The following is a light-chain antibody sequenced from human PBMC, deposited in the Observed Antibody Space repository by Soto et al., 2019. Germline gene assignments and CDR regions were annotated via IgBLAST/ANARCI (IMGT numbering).Light chain of an antibody. CDR1: SGSVYTSYY. CDR3: VLYMGSGIWM. V-gene: IGLV8-61*01. J-gene: IGLJ3*02. Sequence: QTVVTQESSFSVSPGSTVTLTCGLSSGSVYTSYYPSWYQQTPGQAPRTLIYSTNTRSSGVPDRFSGSILGNKAALTITGAQADNESDYYCVLYMGSGIWMFGGGTKLTVL. CDR2: STN.